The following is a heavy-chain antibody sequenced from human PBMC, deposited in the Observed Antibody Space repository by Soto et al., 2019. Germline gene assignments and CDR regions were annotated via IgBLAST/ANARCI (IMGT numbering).Heavy chain of an antibody. D-gene: IGHD3-22*01. CDR3: ARYSGYYYDSSGYYYFDY. Sequence: SETLSLTCTVSGGSISSCGYYWSWIRQHPGKGLEWIGYIYYSGSTYYNPSLKSRVTISVDTSKNQFSLKLSSVTAADTAVYYCARYSGYYYDSSGYYYFDYWGQGTLVTVSS. J-gene: IGHJ4*02. CDR1: GGSISSCGYY. CDR2: IYYSGST. V-gene: IGHV4-31*03.